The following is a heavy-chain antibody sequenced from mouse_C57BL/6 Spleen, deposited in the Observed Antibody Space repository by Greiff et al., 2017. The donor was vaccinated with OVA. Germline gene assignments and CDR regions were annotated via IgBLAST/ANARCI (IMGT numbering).Heavy chain of an antibody. CDR3: TRGYDGYYLDY. CDR1: GFTFSSYA. Sequence: DVKLVESGAGLVKPGGSLTLSCAASGFTFSSYAMSWVRQTPAKRLAWVAYISSGGDYTYYADTVKGRFTISRDNARNTLYLQMSSLKSEDTAMYYCTRGYDGYYLDYWGQGTSVTVSS. CDR2: ISSGGDYT. D-gene: IGHD2-3*01. J-gene: IGHJ4*01. V-gene: IGHV5-9-1*02.